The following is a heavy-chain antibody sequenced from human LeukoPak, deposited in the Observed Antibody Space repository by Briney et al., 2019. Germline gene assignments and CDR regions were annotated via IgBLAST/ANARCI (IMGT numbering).Heavy chain of an antibody. CDR3: ARGHSGDGYHFDY. CDR2: ITPTSGGT. Sequence: GASVKVSCKASGYTFTTYNIHWVRQAPGQGLEWMGWITPTSGGTSYAQKFQGRVTLTRDTSINTAYMDLSSLRYDDTAIYYCARGHSGDGYHFDYWGQGTLVAVSS. D-gene: IGHD2-21*01. CDR1: GYTFTTYN. J-gene: IGHJ4*02. V-gene: IGHV1-2*02.